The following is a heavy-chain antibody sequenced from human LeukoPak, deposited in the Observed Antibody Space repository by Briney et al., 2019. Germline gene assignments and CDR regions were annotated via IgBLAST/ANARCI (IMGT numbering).Heavy chain of an antibody. V-gene: IGHV4-59*01. D-gene: IGHD3-9*01. CDR1: GGSISSYY. CDR3: ARVTGYTIEDYFDY. CDR2: IYYSGST. Sequence: SETLSLTCTVSGGSISSYYWSWIRQPPGKGLEWIGYIYYSGSTNYNSSFKSRVTISIDTSKNQFSLRLSSVTAADTAVYYCARVTGYTIEDYFDYWGQGTLVTVSS. J-gene: IGHJ4*02.